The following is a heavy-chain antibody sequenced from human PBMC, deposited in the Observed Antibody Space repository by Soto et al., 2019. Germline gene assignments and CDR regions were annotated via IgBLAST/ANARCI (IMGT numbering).Heavy chain of an antibody. CDR2: IYPGDSDT. CDR1: GYSFTSYW. D-gene: IGHD3-22*01. Sequence: PGESLKISCKGSGYSFTSYWIGWVRQMPGKGLEWMGIIYPGDSDTRYSPSFQGQVTISADKSISTAYLQWSSLKASDTAMYYCARHTYYYDSSGYSTPGPYGMDVWGQGTTVTVSS. V-gene: IGHV5-51*01. J-gene: IGHJ6*02. CDR3: ARHTYYYDSSGYSTPGPYGMDV.